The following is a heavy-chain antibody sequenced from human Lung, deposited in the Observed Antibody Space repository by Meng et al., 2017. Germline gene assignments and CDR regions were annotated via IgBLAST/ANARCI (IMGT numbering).Heavy chain of an antibody. Sequence: GRVGRLGAEVKKPGASVKVSCKPSGYNFPDYWLHWVRRAPGQGLEWMGRIDPKSGDTHYAQRFQGRVTMTGDTSISTAYMELSGLRSDDTAMYYCVRDEDISSAGKLFGDYWGQGTLVTVSS. CDR2: IDPKSGDT. CDR1: GYNFPDYW. CDR3: VRDEDISSAGKLFGDY. D-gene: IGHD6-13*01. V-gene: IGHV1-2*06. J-gene: IGHJ4*02.